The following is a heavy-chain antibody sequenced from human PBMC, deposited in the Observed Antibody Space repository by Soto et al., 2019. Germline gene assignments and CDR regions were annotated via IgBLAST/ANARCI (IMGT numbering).Heavy chain of an antibody. CDR1: GYSFTNFW. Sequence: PGESLKICCKGSGYSFTNFWIAWVRQMPGKGLEWMGIIYPGDSDTRYSPSFQGQVTISADKSITTAYLQWSSLKASDTAIYYYDSTFDYWGQGTLVTVSS. J-gene: IGHJ4*02. D-gene: IGHD2-2*01. CDR2: IYPGDSDT. CDR3: DSTFDY. V-gene: IGHV5-51*01.